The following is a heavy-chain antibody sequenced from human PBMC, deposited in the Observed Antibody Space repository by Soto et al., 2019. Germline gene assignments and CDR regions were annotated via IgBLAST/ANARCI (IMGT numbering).Heavy chain of an antibody. CDR2: ISGSGGST. Sequence: GGSLRLSCAASGFTFNSYWGNWVRQAPGKGLEWVSGISGSGGSTYYADSVKGRFTISRDNSKNTLYLQMNSLRAEDTALYYCAALTTVTTAGFDYWGQGTLVTVSS. J-gene: IGHJ4*02. D-gene: IGHD4-17*01. V-gene: IGHV3-23*01. CDR1: GFTFNSYW. CDR3: AALTTVTTAGFDY.